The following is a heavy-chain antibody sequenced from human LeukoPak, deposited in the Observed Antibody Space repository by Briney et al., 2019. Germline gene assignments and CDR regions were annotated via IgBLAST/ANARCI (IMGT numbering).Heavy chain of an antibody. V-gene: IGHV3-7*01. J-gene: IGHJ4*02. CDR2: IKQDGTEK. D-gene: IGHD3-16*01. CDR3: VKRPYTFGPLDD. CDR1: GFTFTTYW. Sequence: PGGSLRLSCAASGFTFTTYWMSWVRQAPGKGLEWVANIKQDGTEKYYVDSVKGRFTISRDNAKKSLYLEMNSLRAEDTAVYYCVKRPYTFGPLDDWGQGTLVTVSS.